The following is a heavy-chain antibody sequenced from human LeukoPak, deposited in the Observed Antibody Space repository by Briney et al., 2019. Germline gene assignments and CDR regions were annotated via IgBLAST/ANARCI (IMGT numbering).Heavy chain of an antibody. J-gene: IGHJ4*02. Sequence: SETLSLTCTVSGGSISGSRTWGWVRQPPGKGLEWIGNIHYDGKTAPNPSLKSRVTISLDTSTNQFSLKVNSVTAADTAVYYCARAIAVAGPSYFDYWGQGTLVTVSS. V-gene: IGHV4-39*07. D-gene: IGHD6-19*01. CDR3: ARAIAVAGPSYFDY. CDR2: IHYDGKT. CDR1: GGSISGSRT.